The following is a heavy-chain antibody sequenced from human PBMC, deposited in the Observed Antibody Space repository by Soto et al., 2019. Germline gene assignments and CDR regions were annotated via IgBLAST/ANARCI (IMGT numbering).Heavy chain of an antibody. J-gene: IGHJ5*02. CDR1: GGSISSGDYY. V-gene: IGHV4-30-4*01. CDR3: ARHAYYYDSSGYSMYNWFDP. Sequence: PSETLSLTCTVSGGSISSGDYYWGWIRQPPGKGLEWIGYIYYSGSTYYNPSLKSRVTISVDTSKNQFSLKLSSVTAADTAVYYCARHAYYYDSSGYSMYNWFDPWGQGTLVTVSS. D-gene: IGHD3-22*01. CDR2: IYYSGST.